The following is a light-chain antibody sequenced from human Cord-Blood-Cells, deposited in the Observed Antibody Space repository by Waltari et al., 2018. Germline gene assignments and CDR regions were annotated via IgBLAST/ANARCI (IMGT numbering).Light chain of an antibody. J-gene: IGKJ4*01. Sequence: DIQMTQYPSSLSASVGDRVTLPCRACQSISSYLNWYQQQPGKAPKLLIYAASSLQSGGPSRFCGSGSETYCSLTISSLQPEDFATYYFQQSYSTPPITFCVCTSVEIK. CDR1: QSISSY. CDR3: QQSYSTPPIT. CDR2: AAS. V-gene: IGKV1-39*01.